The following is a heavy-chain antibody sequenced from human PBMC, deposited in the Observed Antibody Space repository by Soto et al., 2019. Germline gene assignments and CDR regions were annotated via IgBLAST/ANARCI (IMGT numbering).Heavy chain of an antibody. V-gene: IGHV3-11*05. J-gene: IGHJ4*02. CDR1: GFTFSDYY. CDR2: ISTSSSYT. D-gene: IGHD6-19*01. CDR3: ARDSTGWRAVYDS. Sequence: QVQLVESGGGLVKPGGSLRLSCAASGFTFSDYYMRWIRQAPGKGLEWVSYISTSSSYTNYADSVQGRFIISRDNAKNSLYLQMNNLRAEDPAVYYCARDSTGWRAVYDSWGQGTLVTVSS.